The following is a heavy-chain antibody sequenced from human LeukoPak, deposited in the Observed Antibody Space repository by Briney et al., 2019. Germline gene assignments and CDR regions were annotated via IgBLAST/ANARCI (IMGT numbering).Heavy chain of an antibody. CDR2: ISYDGSNK. Sequence: GGSLRLSCAASGFTFSSYAMHWVRQAPGKGLEWVAVISYDGSNKYYADSVKGRFTISRDNSKNTLYLQMNSLRAEDTAVYYCARDVDIVATNWFDPWGQGTLVTVSS. CDR1: GFTFSSYA. CDR3: ARDVDIVATNWFDP. V-gene: IGHV3-30-3*01. J-gene: IGHJ5*02. D-gene: IGHD5-12*01.